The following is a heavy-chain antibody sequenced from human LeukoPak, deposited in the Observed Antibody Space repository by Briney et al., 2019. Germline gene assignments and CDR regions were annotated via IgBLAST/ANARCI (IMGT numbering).Heavy chain of an antibody. CDR1: GFTFSSYA. D-gene: IGHD3-10*01. J-gene: IGHJ4*02. CDR2: ISYDGSNK. V-gene: IGHV3-30-3*01. Sequence: GRSLRLSCAASGFTFSSYAMHWVRQAPGKGLEWVAVISYDGSNKYYADSVKGRFTISRDNSKNTLYLQMNSLRPEDTAVYYCAKDANFRVPGEDWGQGTLVTVSS. CDR3: AKDANFRVPGED.